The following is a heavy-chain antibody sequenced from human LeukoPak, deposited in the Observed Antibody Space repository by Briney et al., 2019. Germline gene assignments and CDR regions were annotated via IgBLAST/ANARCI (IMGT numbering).Heavy chain of an antibody. V-gene: IGHV3-7*05. J-gene: IGHJ4*02. D-gene: IGHD5-12*01. CDR3: AREGGYGGVFDY. CDR2: IKQDGSEK. CDR1: RFTFSSYW. Sequence: GGSLRLSCAASRFTFSSYWMTWVCQAPGKGLEWVANIKQDGSEKYYVGSVKGRFTISRDNTKNSLYLQMNSLRAEDTAMYYCAREGGYGGVFDYWGQGTLVTVSS.